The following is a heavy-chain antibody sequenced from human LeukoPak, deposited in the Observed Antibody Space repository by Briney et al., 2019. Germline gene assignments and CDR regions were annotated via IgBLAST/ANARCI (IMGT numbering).Heavy chain of an antibody. D-gene: IGHD6-19*01. CDR2: ITGNSGDT. V-gene: IGHV3-23*01. CDR1: GFTFSIYA. CDR3: AKDLIGIAVAGYFDY. Sequence: PGGSLRLSCAASGFTSGFTFSIYAMSWVRQTPGKGLEWVSVITGNSGDTYYADSVKGRFTISRDNSKNTLYLQMNSLRAEDTAVYYCAKDLIGIAVAGYFDYWGQGTLVTVSS. J-gene: IGHJ4*02.